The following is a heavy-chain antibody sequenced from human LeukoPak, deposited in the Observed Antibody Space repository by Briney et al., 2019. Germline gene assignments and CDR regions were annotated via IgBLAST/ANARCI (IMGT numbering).Heavy chain of an antibody. CDR2: INQSGST. CDR3: ARGSWEVRFDF. D-gene: IGHD1-26*01. Sequence: SETLSLTCAVYGGSFSGYYWSWIRQPPGKGLEWIGEINQSGSTNYNPSPKSRVTLSAETSKNQFSLKLSSVTAADTAVYYCARGSWEVRFDFWGQGPLVTVSS. V-gene: IGHV4-34*01. J-gene: IGHJ4*02. CDR1: GGSFSGYY.